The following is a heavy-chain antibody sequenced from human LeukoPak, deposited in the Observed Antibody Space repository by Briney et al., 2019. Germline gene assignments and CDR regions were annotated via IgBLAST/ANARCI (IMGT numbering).Heavy chain of an antibody. CDR1: GFTFSSYA. CDR3: ANIVVVPAAIGYDAFDI. D-gene: IGHD2-2*01. J-gene: IGHJ3*02. CDR2: ISGSGGST. V-gene: IGHV3-23*01. Sequence: PGGSLRLSCAASGFTFSSYAMSWVRQAPGKGLEWVSAISGSGGSTYYADSVKGRFTISRDNSKNTLYLQMNSLRAEDTAVYYCANIVVVPAAIGYDAFDIWGQGTMVTVSS.